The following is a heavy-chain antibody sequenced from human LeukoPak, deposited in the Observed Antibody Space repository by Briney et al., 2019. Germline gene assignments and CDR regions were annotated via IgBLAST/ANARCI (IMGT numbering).Heavy chain of an antibody. CDR3: ARESYYDFWSGPDYYYGMDV. J-gene: IGHJ6*02. Sequence: ASVKVSCKASGYTFTSYGISGVRQAPGQGLEWMGWISGYNGNTNYAQKLQGRVTMTTDTSTSTAYMEMRSLRSDDTAVYYCARESYYDFWSGPDYYYGMDVWGQGTTVTVSS. D-gene: IGHD3-3*01. CDR2: ISGYNGNT. V-gene: IGHV1-18*01. CDR1: GYTFTSYG.